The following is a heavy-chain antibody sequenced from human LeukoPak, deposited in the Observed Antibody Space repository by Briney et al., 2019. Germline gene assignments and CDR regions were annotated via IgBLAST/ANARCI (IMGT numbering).Heavy chain of an antibody. D-gene: IGHD2-15*01. Sequence: ASVTVSCKASGYTFTRYDINWVRQAPGQGLEWMGWLNPGRGKTGYAPEFQGRVTITRDTSINTVYMELSSLRSADTAVYYCARESHCSGGTCYLTAFDVWGQGTLLTVSS. CDR2: LNPGRGKT. CDR1: GYTFTRYD. J-gene: IGHJ3*01. CDR3: ARESHCSGGTCYLTAFDV. V-gene: IGHV1-8*01.